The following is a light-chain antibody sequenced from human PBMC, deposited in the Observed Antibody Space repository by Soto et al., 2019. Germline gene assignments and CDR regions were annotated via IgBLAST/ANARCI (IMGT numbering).Light chain of an antibody. J-gene: IGKJ4*01. V-gene: IGKV1-39*01. CDR1: QSISTY. Sequence: DLQMTQSPSSLSASVGDRVTITCRASQSISTYLSWYQQKPGKAPNLLIYKASSLEGGVPSRFSGSGSGTEFTLTISSLQPEDFATYYCEQRYSTPQVTFGGGTKVEIK. CDR2: KAS. CDR3: EQRYSTPQVT.